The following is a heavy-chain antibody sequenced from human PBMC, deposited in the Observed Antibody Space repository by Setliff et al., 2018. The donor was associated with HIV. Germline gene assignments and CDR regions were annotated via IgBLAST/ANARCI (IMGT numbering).Heavy chain of an antibody. V-gene: IGHV3-7*01. J-gene: IGHJ4*02. CDR1: GFSFSSYW. CDR2: IKQDGSEK. CDR3: AGSRGYFVKAD. Sequence: PGGSLRLSCAASGFSFSSYWMSWVRQAPGKGLEWVANIKQDGSEKYYVDSVRGRFTISRDNAKDSLYLQMNSLRGEDTAVYYCAGSRGYFVKADWGQGTLVTVSS. D-gene: IGHD3-22*01.